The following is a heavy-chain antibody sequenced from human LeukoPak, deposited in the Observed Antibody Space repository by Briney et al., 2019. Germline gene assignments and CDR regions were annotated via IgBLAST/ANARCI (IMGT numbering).Heavy chain of an antibody. D-gene: IGHD2-15*01. CDR2: MNPNSGNT. V-gene: IGHV1-8*03. Sequence: GASVTVSCKASGYTFTSYDINWVRQATGQGLEWMGWMNPNSGNTDYAQKFQGRVTITRDTSISTAYMELSSLRSEDTAVYYCARSCSGGSCYVGLRGAFDIWGQGTMVTVSS. CDR1: GYTFTSYD. J-gene: IGHJ3*02. CDR3: ARSCSGGSCYVGLRGAFDI.